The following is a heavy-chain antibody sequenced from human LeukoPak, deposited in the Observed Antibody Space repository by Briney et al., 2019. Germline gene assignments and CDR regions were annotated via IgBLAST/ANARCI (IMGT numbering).Heavy chain of an antibody. J-gene: IGHJ4*02. CDR2: INPNSCGT. D-gene: IGHD1-26*01. CDR1: GHTFTGYY. Sequence: ASVKVSCKASGHTFTGYYMHWVRQAPGQGLEWMVRINPNSCGTNYAQKFKGRVTMSRDTHISTAYMELSRLRSDDTAVYYCATQYSGSSRLLGYWGQGTLVTVSS. CDR3: ATQYSGSSRLLGY. V-gene: IGHV1-2*06.